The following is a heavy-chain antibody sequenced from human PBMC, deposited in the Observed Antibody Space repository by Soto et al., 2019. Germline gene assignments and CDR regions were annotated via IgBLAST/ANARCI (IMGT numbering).Heavy chain of an antibody. D-gene: IGHD3-10*01. CDR1: GGSFSGYY. J-gene: IGHJ5*02. Sequence: QVQLQQWGAGLLKPSETLSLTCAVYGGSFSGYYWSWIRQPPGKGLEWIGEINLSGSTNYNPSRKSRVTISSDTAKNQFSLKLSSVTAANTAVYYCARRSTMVRGVIKLVPRFDPWGQGTLVTVSS. CDR2: INLSGST. V-gene: IGHV4-34*01. CDR3: ARRSTMVRGVIKLVPRFDP.